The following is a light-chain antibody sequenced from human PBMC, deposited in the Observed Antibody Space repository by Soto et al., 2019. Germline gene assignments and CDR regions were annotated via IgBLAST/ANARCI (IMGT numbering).Light chain of an antibody. CDR3: SSYTISSTEV. CDR1: SSDVGAYDY. J-gene: IGLJ1*01. Sequence: QSALTQPASVSGSPGQSITISCAGTSSDVGAYDYVSWYQQHPGKAPKLMIYDVSNRPSGVSNRFSGSKSGNAAFLTISGLQAEDEADYYCSSYTISSTEVFGTGTQLTVL. V-gene: IGLV2-14*01. CDR2: DVS.